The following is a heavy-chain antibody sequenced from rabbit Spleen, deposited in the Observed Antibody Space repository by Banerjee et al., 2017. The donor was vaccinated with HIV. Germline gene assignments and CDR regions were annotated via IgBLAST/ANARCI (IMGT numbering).Heavy chain of an antibody. CDR3: ARFYAGYGDFGYAAM. CDR1: GFDISRYH. CDR2: IDIGDSRA. Sequence: QEQLVESGGGLVKPGGTLTLTCKASGFDISRYHMCWVRQAPGKGLEWVICIDIGDSRAYYASWAKGRFSISKTSTTVTLQMTSLTVADTAAYFCARFYAGYGDFGYAAMWGTDTLVTVS. J-gene: IGHJ4*01. V-gene: IGHV1S45*01. D-gene: IGHD7-1*01.